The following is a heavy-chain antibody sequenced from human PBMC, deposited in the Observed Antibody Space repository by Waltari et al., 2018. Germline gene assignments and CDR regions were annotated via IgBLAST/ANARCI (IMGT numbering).Heavy chain of an antibody. CDR1: GFTFGRFT. V-gene: IGHV3-43*01. Sequence: DVQLVQSGAVAAQPGGSLRPSCAASGFTFGRFTMHWVRQSPGQGLEWVSFINLFGDTNYADSVKGRFAISRDNSKSSVYLNIHDATFEDAGLYFCAKEADYPFPHFDHWGQGALVTVSS. J-gene: IGHJ4*02. D-gene: IGHD4-17*01. CDR2: INLFGDT. CDR3: AKEADYPFPHFDH.